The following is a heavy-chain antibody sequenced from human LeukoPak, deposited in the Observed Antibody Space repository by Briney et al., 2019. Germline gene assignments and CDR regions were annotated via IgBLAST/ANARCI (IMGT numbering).Heavy chain of an antibody. CDR3: ARHKWGTDVIDY. CDR1: GYYFTSFW. V-gene: IGHV5-51*01. Sequence: GESLKISCKGSGYYFTSFWMAWVRQLPGKGLEWIGIIYPSDSESKYSPSFQGQVTISADKFTSTAYLQWNTLKASDTGIYFCARHKWGTDVIDYWGQGTLVSVSS. J-gene: IGHJ4*02. CDR2: IYPSDSES. D-gene: IGHD2-8*01.